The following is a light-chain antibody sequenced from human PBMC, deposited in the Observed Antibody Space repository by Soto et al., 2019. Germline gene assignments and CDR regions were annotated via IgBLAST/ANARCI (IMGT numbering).Light chain of an antibody. CDR2: DAS. CDR1: QSIASY. J-gene: IGKJ4*01. CDR3: QQYDNLPLT. V-gene: IGKV1-33*01. Sequence: DIQMTQSPSSLSASVGDRVTITCRASQSIASYLNWYQQKPGKAPKLLIYDASNLETRVPSRFSGSGSGTDFTFTISSLQPEDFATYYCQQYDNLPLTFGGGTKVDI.